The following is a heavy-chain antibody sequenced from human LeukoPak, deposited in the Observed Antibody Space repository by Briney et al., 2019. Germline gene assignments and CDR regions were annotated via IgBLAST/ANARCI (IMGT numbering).Heavy chain of an antibody. CDR1: GGSISGRY. J-gene: IGHJ4*02. CDR2: WRYDGSP. Sequence: SETLSLACAVSGGSISGRYWSWIRQPPGKGLEWIANWRYDGSPNYTPSLESRATISLDTSKNQFSLRLTSVTAADTAVYYCVVTQKWLAFDYWGQGILVTVSS. V-gene: IGHV4-59*08. CDR3: VVTQKWLAFDY. D-gene: IGHD6-19*01.